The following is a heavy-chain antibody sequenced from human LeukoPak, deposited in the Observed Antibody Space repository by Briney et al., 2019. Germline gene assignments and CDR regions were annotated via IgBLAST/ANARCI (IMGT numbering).Heavy chain of an antibody. CDR1: GFTFSGSA. J-gene: IGHJ4*02. CDR3: TRPTIAVAGNDY. Sequence: GGSLRLSXAAPGFTFSGSAMHWVGQASGKGLEWVGRIRSKANSYSTAYAASVKGRFTISRDDSKNTAYLQMNSLKTEDTAVYYSTRPTIAVAGNDYWGQGTLVTVSS. CDR2: IRSKANSYST. D-gene: IGHD6-19*01. V-gene: IGHV3-73*01.